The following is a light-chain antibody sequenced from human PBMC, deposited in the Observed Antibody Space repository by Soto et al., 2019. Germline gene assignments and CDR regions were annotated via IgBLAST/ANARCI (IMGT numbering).Light chain of an antibody. CDR3: QQYGNSPPLT. J-gene: IGKJ4*01. CDR1: QSVSSGY. V-gene: IGKV3-20*01. CDR2: GSS. Sequence: EIVLTQSPGTLSLSPGERATLSCRASQSVSSGYLAWYQHKPGQAPRLLIFGSSSRASAIPDRFSGSGSGTDFTLTISRLEPEDFALYYCQQYGNSPPLTFGGGTKVEIK.